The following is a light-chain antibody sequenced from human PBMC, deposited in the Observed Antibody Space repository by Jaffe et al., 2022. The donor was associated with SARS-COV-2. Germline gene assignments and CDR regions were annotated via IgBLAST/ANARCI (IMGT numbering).Light chain of an antibody. CDR2: GAS. CDR3: HQYNNWPPA. V-gene: IGKV3-15*01. J-gene: IGKJ2*01. Sequence: EIVMTQSPATLSVSPGESATLSCRASQSISSNLAWYQQKPGQAPRLLIYGASTRATGIPARFRGSGSGTEFTLIISSLQSEDFAVYYCHQYNNWPPAFGQGTKLEIK. CDR1: QSISSN.